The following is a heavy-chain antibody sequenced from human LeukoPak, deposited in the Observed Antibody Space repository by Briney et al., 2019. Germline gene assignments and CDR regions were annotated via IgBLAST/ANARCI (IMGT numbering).Heavy chain of an antibody. J-gene: IGHJ4*02. D-gene: IGHD1-26*01. V-gene: IGHV1-18*01. Sequence: ASVKVSCKASGYSFSNYGLNWVRQAPGQGLEWMGWISVRNGDTKCAQTLQDRVTMTTDTSTSTAYMELRSLGSDDTAVYYCWRDLGGGPIDYWGQGTLVTVSS. CDR1: GYSFSNYG. CDR3: WRDLGGGPIDY. CDR2: ISVRNGDT.